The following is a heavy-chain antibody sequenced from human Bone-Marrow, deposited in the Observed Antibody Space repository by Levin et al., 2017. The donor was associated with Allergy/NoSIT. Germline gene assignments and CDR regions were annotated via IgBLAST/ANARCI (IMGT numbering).Heavy chain of an antibody. V-gene: IGHV3-33*05. Sequence: PSGGSLRLSCAASGFTFRGYGMHWVRQAAGKGLEWVALVSYDGTKQFYADSVRGRFTISRDNSKNTLYFQMNSLRAEDTAVYFCARFKGSDTAGYFDYWGQGILVTVSS. J-gene: IGHJ4*02. CDR1: GFTFRGYG. D-gene: IGHD6-19*01. CDR2: VSYDGTKQ. CDR3: ARFKGSDTAGYFDY.